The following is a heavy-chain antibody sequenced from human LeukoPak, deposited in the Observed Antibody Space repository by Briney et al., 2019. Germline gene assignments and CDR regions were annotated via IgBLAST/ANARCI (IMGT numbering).Heavy chain of an antibody. J-gene: IGHJ4*02. CDR3: ARSPTVTNTFDY. D-gene: IGHD4-17*01. Sequence: SVTLSLTCTVSGGSISSYYWSWIRQPAGKGLEWIGRIYSSGSTNYNPSLNSRVTISVDKSKNQFSLKLSSVTGADTAVYYCARSPTVTNTFDYWGQGTLVTVSS. CDR1: GGSISSYY. CDR2: IYSSGST. V-gene: IGHV4-4*07.